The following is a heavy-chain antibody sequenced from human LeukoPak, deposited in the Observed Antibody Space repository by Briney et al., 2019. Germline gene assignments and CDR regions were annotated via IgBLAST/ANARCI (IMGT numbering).Heavy chain of an antibody. Sequence: ASVKVSCTVPGYTLTELSMHWVRQAPGKGLEWMGGFDPEDGETIYAQKFQGRVTMTEDTSTDTAYMELSSLRSEDTAVYYCATGLDSSSWSRFDPWGQGTLVTVSS. CDR3: ATGLDSSSWSRFDP. D-gene: IGHD6-13*01. CDR2: FDPEDGET. V-gene: IGHV1-24*01. J-gene: IGHJ5*02. CDR1: GYTLTELS.